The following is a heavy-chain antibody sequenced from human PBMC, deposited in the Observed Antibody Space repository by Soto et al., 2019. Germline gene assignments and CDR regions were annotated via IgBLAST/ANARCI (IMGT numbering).Heavy chain of an antibody. CDR1: GGSISSSSYY. V-gene: IGHV4-39*01. D-gene: IGHD3-10*01. Sequence: QVQLQESGPGLVKPSETLSLSCTVSGGSISSSSYYWGWIRQPPGQGLEWIGSIYYSGSSLYNPSLKSRVTISVDTSKNQFSLKVTSVIVADTAIYYCARQVRGEVWFDPWGQGTLVTVSS. CDR2: IYYSGSS. CDR3: ARQVRGEVWFDP. J-gene: IGHJ5*02.